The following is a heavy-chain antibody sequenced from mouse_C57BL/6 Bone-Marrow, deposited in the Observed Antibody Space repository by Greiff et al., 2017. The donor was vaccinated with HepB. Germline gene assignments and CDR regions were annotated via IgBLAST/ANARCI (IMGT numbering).Heavy chain of an antibody. D-gene: IGHD1-1*01. CDR1: GFTFSNYW. CDR2: IRLKSDNYAT. Sequence: EVHLVESGGGLVQPGGSMKLSCVASGFTFSNYWMNWVRQSPEKGLEWVAQIRLKSDNYATHYAESVKGRFTISRDDSKSSVYLQMNNLRAEDTGIYYCTDGSSNYFDYWGQGTTLTVSS. J-gene: IGHJ2*01. V-gene: IGHV6-3*01. CDR3: TDGSSNYFDY.